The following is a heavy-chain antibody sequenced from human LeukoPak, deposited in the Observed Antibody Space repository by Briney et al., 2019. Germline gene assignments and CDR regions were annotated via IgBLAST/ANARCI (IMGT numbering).Heavy chain of an antibody. CDR3: ARMEADLFDY. D-gene: IGHD1-1*01. J-gene: IGHJ4*02. V-gene: IGHV4-61*02. Sequence: SQTLSLTCTVSSGSISSGSYYWSWIRQPAGKGLEWIGRIYTSGRTNYNPSLKSRVTISVDTSKNQFSLKLSSVTAADTAVYYCARMEADLFDYWGQGTLVTVSS. CDR1: SGSISSGSYY. CDR2: IYTSGRT.